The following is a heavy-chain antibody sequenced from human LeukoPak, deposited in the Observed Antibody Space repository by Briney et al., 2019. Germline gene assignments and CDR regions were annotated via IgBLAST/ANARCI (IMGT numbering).Heavy chain of an antibody. J-gene: IGHJ3*02. D-gene: IGHD6-13*01. CDR1: GYTFTGYY. CDR2: INPNSGGT. V-gene: IGHV1-2*02. CDR3: ARDSSSSWYTPRDAFDI. Sequence: ASVTVSCKASGYTFTGYYMHWVRQAPGQGLEWMGWINPNSGGTNYAQKFQGGVTMTRDTSISTAYMELSRLRSDDTAVYYCARDSSSSWYTPRDAFDIWGQGTMVTVSS.